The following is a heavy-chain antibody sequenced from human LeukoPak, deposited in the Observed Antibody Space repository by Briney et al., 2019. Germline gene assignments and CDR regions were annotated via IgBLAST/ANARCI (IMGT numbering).Heavy chain of an antibody. D-gene: IGHD6-19*01. CDR2: IYRSGST. CDR3: ARASLTSRDGGWYFDY. J-gene: IGHJ4*02. V-gene: IGHV4-4*02. Sequence: PSGTLSLTCAVSGGSISSSNWWSWVRQPPGKGLEWIGEIYRSGSTNYNPSLKSRVTISVDKSKNQFSLKLSSVTAADTAVYYCARASLTSRDGGWYFDYWGQGTLVTVSS. CDR1: GGSISSSNW.